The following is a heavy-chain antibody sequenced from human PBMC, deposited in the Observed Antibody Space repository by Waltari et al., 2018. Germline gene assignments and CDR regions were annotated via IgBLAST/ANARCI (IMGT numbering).Heavy chain of an antibody. V-gene: IGHV4-39*07. D-gene: IGHD2-21*01. CDR1: GGSITTITYF. CDR3: ARGLGAIY. CDR2: FSYNGNT. Sequence: QLQMQESGPGLVRPSETLSLTCAVSGGSITTITYFWGWIRQPPGQGLEWIASFSYNGNTYYNPSLKSRVTISGDSSKNQFSLVLTSVTAADTAVYYCARGLGAIYWGHGTLVTVSS. J-gene: IGHJ4*01.